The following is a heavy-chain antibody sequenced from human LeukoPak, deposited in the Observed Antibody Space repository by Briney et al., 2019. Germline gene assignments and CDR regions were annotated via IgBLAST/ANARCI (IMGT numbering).Heavy chain of an antibody. CDR2: ISGSGGST. V-gene: IGHV3-23*01. CDR1: GFTFSSYA. CDR3: AKGITTFGVVPGGMDV. Sequence: GGSLRLSCAASGFTFSSYAMSWVRQAPGKGLEWVSAISGSGGSTYYADSVKGRFTISRDNSKNTLYLQMNSLRAEDTAVYYCAKGITTFGVVPGGMDVWGQGTTVTVSS. J-gene: IGHJ6*02. D-gene: IGHD3-3*01.